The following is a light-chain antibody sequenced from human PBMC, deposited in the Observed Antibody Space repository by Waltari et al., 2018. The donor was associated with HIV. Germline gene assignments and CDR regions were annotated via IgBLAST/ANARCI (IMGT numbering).Light chain of an antibody. CDR1: QNIFSW. CDR3: QQYHKFPLT. Sequence: DIQMTQSPSALSTSVGDRVTITCRASQNIFSWLAWYQQKPGKAPKVLIYKASSLESGVPSRFSGVGSGTEFTLTISSLQPDDFATYDCQQYHKFPLTFGGGTKVEIK. CDR2: KAS. J-gene: IGKJ4*01. V-gene: IGKV1-5*03.